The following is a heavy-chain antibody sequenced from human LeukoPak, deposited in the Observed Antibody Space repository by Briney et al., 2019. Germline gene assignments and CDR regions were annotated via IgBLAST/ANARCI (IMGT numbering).Heavy chain of an antibody. D-gene: IGHD6-19*01. CDR2: IDTSGSYI. CDR1: GFTFSSYT. Sequence: GGSLRLSCAASGFTFSSYTMTWVRQAPGKGLEWVSSIDTSGSYIYNADSLKGRFTISRGNAKNSLYLQMNSLRAEDTAVYYCARVYAEQWLDEGFDYWGQGTLVTVSS. CDR3: ARVYAEQWLDEGFDY. J-gene: IGHJ4*02. V-gene: IGHV3-21*01.